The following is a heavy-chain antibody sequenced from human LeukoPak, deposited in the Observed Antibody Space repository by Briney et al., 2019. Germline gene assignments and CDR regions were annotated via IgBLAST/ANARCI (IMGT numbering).Heavy chain of an antibody. CDR3: ASLCRGGSFYLESGWFDT. J-gene: IGHJ5*02. V-gene: IGHV4-38-2*01. CDR2: SYHSGST. Sequence: SETLPLTCAVSDYSISSGYYWGWIRQPPGKGLEWIGSSYHSGSTYYNPSLKSRVTISVDTSKNQFSLKLSSVTAADTAVYYCASLCRGGSFYLESGWFDTWGQGTLVTVSS. CDR1: DYSISSGYY. D-gene: IGHD2-15*01.